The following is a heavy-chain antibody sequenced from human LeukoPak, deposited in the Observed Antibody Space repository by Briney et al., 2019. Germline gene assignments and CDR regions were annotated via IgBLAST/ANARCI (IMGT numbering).Heavy chain of an antibody. D-gene: IGHD5-24*01. J-gene: IGHJ4*02. CDR1: GGSISSGGYY. Sequence: SQTLSLTCTVSGGSISSGGYYWSWIRQHPGKGLEWIGYIYYSGSTYYNPSLKSRVTISVDTSKNQFSLKLSSVTAADTAVYYCARDGDGYKYYFDYWGQGTLVNVSS. CDR3: ARDGDGYKYYFDY. V-gene: IGHV4-31*03. CDR2: IYYSGST.